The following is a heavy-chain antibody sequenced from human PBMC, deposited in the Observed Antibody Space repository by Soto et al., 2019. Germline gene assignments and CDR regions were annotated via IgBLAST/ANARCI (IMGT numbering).Heavy chain of an antibody. CDR2: ISAYNTNT. J-gene: IGHJ4*02. CDR3: ARDTPPTDY. Sequence: QVQLVQSGAEVKKPGASVKFSCKTSGYTFTSYHISWVRQAPGQGLEWMGGISAYNTNTNYAQKFQGRDTITTNTLTSTAYMELRSLRSDDTAVYYCARDTPPTDYWGQGTLVTVSS. CDR1: GYTFTSYH. V-gene: IGHV1-18*01.